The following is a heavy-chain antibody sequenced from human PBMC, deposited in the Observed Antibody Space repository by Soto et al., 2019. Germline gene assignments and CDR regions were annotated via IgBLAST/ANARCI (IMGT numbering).Heavy chain of an antibody. CDR1: GGSISSGDYY. D-gene: IGHD6-19*01. J-gene: IGHJ6*02. CDR3: ARETVAAHRYYYYYGMDV. CDR2: IYYSGST. V-gene: IGHV4-30-4*01. Sequence: QVQLQESGPGLVKPSQTLSLTCTVSGGSISSGDYYWSWIRQPPGKGPEWIGYIYYSGSTYYNPSLKSRVTISVDTSKNQFSLKLSSVTAADTAVYYCARETVAAHRYYYYYGMDVWGQGTTVTVSS.